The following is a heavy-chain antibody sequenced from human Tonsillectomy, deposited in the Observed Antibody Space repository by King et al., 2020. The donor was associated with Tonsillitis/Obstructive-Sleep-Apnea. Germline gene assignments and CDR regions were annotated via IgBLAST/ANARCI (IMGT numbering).Heavy chain of an antibody. D-gene: IGHD6-25*01. CDR3: ARGARVAALNHYYFDH. V-gene: IGHV1-69*09. CDR1: GGTFSSYV. J-gene: IGHJ4*02. CDR2: IIPMVGVV. Sequence: VQLVQSGAEVKKPGSSVKVSCKASGGTFSSYVISWVRQAPGQGLEWMGRIIPMVGVVNYAQKFQGRVTINADISTSTAYMEVSSLRCDDTAVYYCARGARVAALNHYYFDHWGQGTLVTVSS.